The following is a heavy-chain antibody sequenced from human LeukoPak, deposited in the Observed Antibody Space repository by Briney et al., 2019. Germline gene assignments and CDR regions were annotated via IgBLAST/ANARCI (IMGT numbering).Heavy chain of an antibody. CDR2: ISAYNGNT. V-gene: IGHV1-18*01. Sequence: ASVKVSCKASGYTFTSYGISWVRQAPGQGLEWMGWISAYNGNTNYAQKLQGRVTMTIDTSTSTAYMELRSLRSDDTAVYYCARVSIAAAGYNWFDPWGPGTLVTVSS. J-gene: IGHJ5*02. D-gene: IGHD6-13*01. CDR1: GYTFTSYG. CDR3: ARVSIAAAGYNWFDP.